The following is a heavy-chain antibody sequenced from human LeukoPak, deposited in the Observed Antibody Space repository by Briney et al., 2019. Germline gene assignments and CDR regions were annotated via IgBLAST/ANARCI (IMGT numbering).Heavy chain of an antibody. D-gene: IGHD2-15*01. V-gene: IGHV3-66*01. J-gene: IGHJ6*02. CDR1: GFTVSSNY. CDR2: IYTGGST. CDR3: ARNQPGYCSGGSCYSGTYYYGMDV. Sequence: PGGSLRLSCAASGFTVSSNYMNWVRQAPGKGLEWVSVIYTGGSTYYADSVKGRFTISRDNSKNTLYLQMNSLRAEDTAVYYCARNQPGYCSGGSCYSGTYYYGMDVWGQGTTVTVSS.